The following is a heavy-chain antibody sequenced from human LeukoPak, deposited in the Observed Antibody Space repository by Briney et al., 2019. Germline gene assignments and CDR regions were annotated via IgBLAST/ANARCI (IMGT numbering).Heavy chain of an antibody. J-gene: IGHJ4*02. CDR2: IYYSGST. CDR3: ARRSGFGEIDY. D-gene: IGHD3-10*01. Sequence: PSQTLSLTCTVSGGPISSGDAYWSWIRQPPGKGLEWIGYIYYSGSTYYHPSLEGRATISVDTSKNQFSLKLSSVTAADTAVYYCARRSGFGEIDYWGQGTLVTVSS. CDR1: GGPISSGDAY. V-gene: IGHV4-30-4*01.